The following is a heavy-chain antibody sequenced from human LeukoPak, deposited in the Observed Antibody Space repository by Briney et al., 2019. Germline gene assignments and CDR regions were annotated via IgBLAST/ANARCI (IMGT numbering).Heavy chain of an antibody. CDR3: VNGQKWELPLDF. CDR2: ISDSGRST. Sequence: QSGGSLRLSCTVSGFSLSNYAMTWVRQAPGKGLEWVSAISDSGRSTYYADSVKGRFTISRDISKSTLYLQMNSLRAEDTVLYYCVNGQKWELPLDFWGQGTLVTVSS. D-gene: IGHD1-26*01. V-gene: IGHV3-23*01. CDR1: GFSLSNYA. J-gene: IGHJ4*02.